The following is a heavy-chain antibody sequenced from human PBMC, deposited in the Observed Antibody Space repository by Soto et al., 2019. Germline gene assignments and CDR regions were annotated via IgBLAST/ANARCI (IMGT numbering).Heavy chain of an antibody. CDR2: IKSRADGVTT. Sequence: GGSLRLSCAASGFTFTKAWMTWVRQTPGKGLERVGRIKSRADGVTTDYAASVKDRFIISRDDSNDTLYLHMNRLKTDDTAVYYCTTASQWLPPYSWGQGALVTVSS. V-gene: IGHV3-15*01. D-gene: IGHD6-19*01. CDR1: GFTFTKAW. J-gene: IGHJ4*02. CDR3: TTASQWLPPYS.